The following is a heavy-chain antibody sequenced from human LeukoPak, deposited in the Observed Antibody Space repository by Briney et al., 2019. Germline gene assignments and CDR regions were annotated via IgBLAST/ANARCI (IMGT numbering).Heavy chain of an antibody. CDR2: ISGSGMST. CDR3: AKDSGVSDIHVFDY. D-gene: IGHD3-9*01. CDR1: AFTFSSYA. J-gene: IGHJ4*02. Sequence: GGSLRLSCAACAFTFSSYAMSWVRQAPGKGLEWVSGISGSGMSTYYADSVKGRFTISRDNSKNTLSLQMNSLRVEDTAVYYCAKDSGVSDIHVFDYWGQGTLVTVSS. V-gene: IGHV3-23*01.